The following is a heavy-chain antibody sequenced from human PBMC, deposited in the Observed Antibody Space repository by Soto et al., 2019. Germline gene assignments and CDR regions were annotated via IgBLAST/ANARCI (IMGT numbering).Heavy chain of an antibody. V-gene: IGHV3-48*01. CDR3: ARSSSWLNWFDP. CDR2: ISSSSSTI. Sequence: GGSLRLSCAAARFPFTSYSMNWVRQAPGKGLEWVSYISSSSSTIYYADSVKGRFTISRDNAKNSLYLQMNSLRAEDTAVYYCARSSSWLNWFDPWGQGT. D-gene: IGHD6-13*01. CDR1: RFPFTSYS. J-gene: IGHJ5*02.